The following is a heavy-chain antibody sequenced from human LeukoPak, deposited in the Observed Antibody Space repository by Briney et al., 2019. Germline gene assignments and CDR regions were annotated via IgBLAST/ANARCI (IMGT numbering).Heavy chain of an antibody. CDR2: MNPNSGNT. CDR3: AVGVLSGGHEWAFYI. J-gene: IGHJ3*02. D-gene: IGHD5-12*01. Sequence: ASVKVSCKASGYTFTSYDINWVRQATGQGLEWMGWMNPNSGNTGYAQKFQGRVTMTRNTSISTAYMELSGLRSEDTAVYYCAVGVLSGGHEWAFYIWGQGTMVTASS. V-gene: IGHV1-8*01. CDR1: GYTFTSYD.